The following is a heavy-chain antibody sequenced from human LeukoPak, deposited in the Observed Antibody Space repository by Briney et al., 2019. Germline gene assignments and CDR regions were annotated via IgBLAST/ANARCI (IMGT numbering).Heavy chain of an antibody. Sequence: GGSLRLSCAASGFTFSGYWMHWVRQAPGKGLGWVSCIEGDGSTTRYADSVKGRFTISRDNAKNTLFLEMNSLRAEDTAVYYCARDPRNKGFDPWGQGTLVTVSS. CDR1: GFTFSGYW. CDR3: ARDPRNKGFDP. D-gene: IGHD1/OR15-1a*01. J-gene: IGHJ5*02. V-gene: IGHV3-74*01. CDR2: IEGDGSTT.